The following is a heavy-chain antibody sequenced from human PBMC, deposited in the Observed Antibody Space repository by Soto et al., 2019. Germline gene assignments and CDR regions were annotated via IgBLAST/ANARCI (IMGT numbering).Heavy chain of an antibody. CDR3: ARDFDSGPTDY. Sequence: QVQVVQSRAEVKKPGASVKDSCKASGYTFTSYYMHWVRQAPGQGLQWMGIINPSGGSTRYAQKFQGRVTMTRDTSTSTVYMELSSLRSEDTAVYYCARDFDSGPTDYWGQGTLVTVSS. V-gene: IGHV1-46*01. D-gene: IGHD1-26*01. CDR1: GYTFTSYY. J-gene: IGHJ4*02. CDR2: INPSGGST.